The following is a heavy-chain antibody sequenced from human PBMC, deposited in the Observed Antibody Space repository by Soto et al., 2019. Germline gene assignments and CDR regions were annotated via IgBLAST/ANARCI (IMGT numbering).Heavy chain of an antibody. J-gene: IGHJ6*02. CDR3: AREKTSYGMDV. Sequence: QVQLVQSGAEVKKPGASVKVSCKASGYTFTSYDINWVRQATGQGLEWMGWMNPNSGNTGYAQKSQXXVTMTRNTSISTAYMELSSLRSEDPAVYYCAREKTSYGMDVWGQGTTVTVSS. V-gene: IGHV1-8*01. CDR1: GYTFTSYD. CDR2: MNPNSGNT.